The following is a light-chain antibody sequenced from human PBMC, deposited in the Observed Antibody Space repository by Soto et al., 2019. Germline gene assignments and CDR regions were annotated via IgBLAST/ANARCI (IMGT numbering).Light chain of an antibody. V-gene: IGKV1-5*01. CDR3: QQYNRYSGT. J-gene: IGKJ1*01. CDR1: QSISSW. Sequence: DLHMTQSPSTLFASVGDRVTITCRASQSISSWLAWYQQKPGKAPKLLIYDASSLESGVPSRFSGSGSGTEFTLTISSLQPDDFATYYCQQYNRYSGTFGQGTKV. CDR2: DAS.